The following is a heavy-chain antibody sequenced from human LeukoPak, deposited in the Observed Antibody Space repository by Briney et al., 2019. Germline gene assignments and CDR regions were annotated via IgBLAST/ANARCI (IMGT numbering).Heavy chain of an antibody. CDR3: ARGWTSGAISEHYFEN. CDR2: MSPTTGHT. CDR1: GYTFTSYD. V-gene: IGHV1-8*01. Sequence: ASVKVSCKASGYTFTSYDINWVRQATGQGLEWMGWMSPTTGHTGSAQKFQGRITMTRDTSISTAHMELSSLTSEDTAVYFCARGWTSGAISEHYFENWGQGTLVTVSS. J-gene: IGHJ4*02. D-gene: IGHD4-23*01.